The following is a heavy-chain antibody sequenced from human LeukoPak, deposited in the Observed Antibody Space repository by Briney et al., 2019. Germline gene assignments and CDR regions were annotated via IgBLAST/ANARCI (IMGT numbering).Heavy chain of an antibody. J-gene: IGHJ4*02. CDR3: ASKDRSGWYGEGIFDY. CDR2: ISSSSSYI. CDR1: GFTFSSYS. D-gene: IGHD6-19*01. V-gene: IGHV3-21*04. Sequence: PGGSLRLSCAASGFTFSSYSMNWVRQAPGKGLEWVSSISSSSSYIYYADSVKGRFTISRDNAKNSLYLQMNSLRAEDTAVYYCASKDRSGWYGEGIFDYWGQGTLVTVSS.